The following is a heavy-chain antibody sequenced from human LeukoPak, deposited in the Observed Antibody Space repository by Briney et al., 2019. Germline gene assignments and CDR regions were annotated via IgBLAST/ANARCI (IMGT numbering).Heavy chain of an antibody. CDR2: IYYSGST. J-gene: IGHJ4*02. D-gene: IGHD6-19*01. CDR3: ARGPNRYSSGWYYFDS. CDR1: RGSISSYY. Sequence: PSETLSLTCTVSRGSISSYYWSWSRQPPGKGLEWIGYIYYSGSTKYNPSLKSRVTISVDTSKSEVSLKLTSVTAADTAVYYCARGPNRYSSGWYYFDSWGQGTLVTVSS. V-gene: IGHV4-59*01.